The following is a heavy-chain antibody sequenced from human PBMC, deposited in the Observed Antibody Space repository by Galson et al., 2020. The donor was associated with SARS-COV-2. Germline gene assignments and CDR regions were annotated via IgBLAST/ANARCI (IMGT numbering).Heavy chain of an antibody. J-gene: IGHJ6*02. CDR2: MNPNSGNT. CDR1: GYTFTSYD. Sequence: GESLKISCKASGYTFTSYDINWVRQATGQGLEWMGWMNPNSGNTGHAQKFQGRVTMTRNTSISTAYMELSSLRSEATAVYYCASATPLPYDSSGYHSDYYYGMDVWGQGTTVTVAS. CDR3: ASATPLPYDSSGYHSDYYYGMDV. D-gene: IGHD3-22*01. V-gene: IGHV1-8*01.